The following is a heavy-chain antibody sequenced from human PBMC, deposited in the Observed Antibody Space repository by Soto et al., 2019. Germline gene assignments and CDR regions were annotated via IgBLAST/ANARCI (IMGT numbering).Heavy chain of an antibody. J-gene: IGHJ4*02. CDR3: GNYDYSGFGFWG. D-gene: IGHD3-22*01. CDR2: TYHRGTT. V-gene: IGHV4-59*13. Sequence: PSETLSLTCTVSGASISSYYWSWIRQPPGKGLERMGFTYHRGTTNYNPSLKSRVTIVVDTSKNQFSLRLRSVTAADTAVYYDGNYDYSGFGFWGWCQGTLVTESS. CDR1: GASISSYY.